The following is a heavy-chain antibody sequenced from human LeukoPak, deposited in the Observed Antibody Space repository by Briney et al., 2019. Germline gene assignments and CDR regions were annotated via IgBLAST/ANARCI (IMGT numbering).Heavy chain of an antibody. CDR1: GGSISSHY. J-gene: IGHJ6*03. CDR2: IYYSGST. V-gene: IGHV4-59*11. D-gene: IGHD3-16*01. Sequence: SETLSLTCTVSGGSISSHYWSWIRQPPGKGLEWIGYIYYSGSTNYNPSLKSRVTISVDTSKNQFSLKLSSVTAADTAVYYCARIDGPTVYTYYMDLWGKGTTVTVAS. CDR3: ARIDGPTVYTYYMDL.